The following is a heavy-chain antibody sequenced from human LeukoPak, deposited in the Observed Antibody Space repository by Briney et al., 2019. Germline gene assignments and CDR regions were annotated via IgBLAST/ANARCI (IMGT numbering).Heavy chain of an antibody. D-gene: IGHD3-22*01. V-gene: IGHV4-4*07. CDR2: IYTSGST. CDR1: GGSISSYY. Sequence: PSETLSLTCTVSGGSISSYYWSWIRQPAGKGLEWIGRIYTSGSTNYNPSLKSRVTISVDTSKNQFSLKLSSVTAADTAVYYCANQPYYYDSSGYIFWYFDLWGRGTLVTVSS. J-gene: IGHJ2*01. CDR3: ANQPYYYDSSGYIFWYFDL.